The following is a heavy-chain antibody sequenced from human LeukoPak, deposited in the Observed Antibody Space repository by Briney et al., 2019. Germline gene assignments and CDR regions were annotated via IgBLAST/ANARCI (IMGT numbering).Heavy chain of an antibody. CDR1: GFTFSSYD. CDR2: IGTAGDT. D-gene: IGHD3-22*01. CDR3: AARAPHYYDSSGRIDY. V-gene: IGHV3-13*01. J-gene: IGHJ4*02. Sequence: GGSLRLSCAASGFTFSSYDMHWVRQATGKGLEWVSAIGTAGDTYYPGSVKGRFTISGENAKNSLYLQMNSLRAEDTAVYYCAARAPHYYDSSGRIDYWGQGTLVTVSS.